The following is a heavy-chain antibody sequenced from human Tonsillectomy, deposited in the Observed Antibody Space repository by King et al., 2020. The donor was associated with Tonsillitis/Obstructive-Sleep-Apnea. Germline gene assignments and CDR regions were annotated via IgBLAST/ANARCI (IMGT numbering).Heavy chain of an antibody. D-gene: IGHD1-14*01. J-gene: IGHJ2*01. Sequence: DVQLVESGGGLVQPGGSLRLSCAASGFTFSSYDMHWVRQATGKGLEWVSAIGIVGDSYYPGSVKGRFTISRENAKNSLHLQMNSLRAGDTAVYYCARAVLSVEPWYFDLWGRGTLVTVSS. CDR1: GFTFSSYD. CDR3: ARAVLSVEPWYFDL. V-gene: IGHV3-13*01. CDR2: IGIVGDS.